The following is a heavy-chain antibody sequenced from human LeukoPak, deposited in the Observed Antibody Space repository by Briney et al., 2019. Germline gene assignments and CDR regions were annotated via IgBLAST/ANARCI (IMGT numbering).Heavy chain of an antibody. Sequence: GRSLRLSCAASGFTFSSYGMHWVRQAPGKGLEWVAVISYDGSNKYYADSVKGRFTISRDNSKNTLYLQMNSLRAEGTAVYYCARDSRCSSSWYFALIYYYYGMDVWGQGTTVTVSS. V-gene: IGHV3-30*03. J-gene: IGHJ6*02. CDR1: GFTFSSYG. CDR2: ISYDGSNK. CDR3: ARDSRCSSSWYFALIYYYYGMDV. D-gene: IGHD6-13*01.